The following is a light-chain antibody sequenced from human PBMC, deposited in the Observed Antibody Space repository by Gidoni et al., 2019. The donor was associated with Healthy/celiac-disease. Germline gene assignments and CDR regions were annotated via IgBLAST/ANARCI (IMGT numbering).Light chain of an antibody. CDR1: NLGSKN. CDR2: RDS. J-gene: IGLJ2*01. CDR3: QVWDSSTVV. V-gene: IGLV3-9*01. Sequence: SYELTQPLSVSVALGRTARITCGGNNLGSKNVHWYQQKPGQAPVLVIDRDSNRPSGIPERFSGSNSGNTATLTISRAQAGDEADYYCQVWDSSTVVFGGGTKLTVL.